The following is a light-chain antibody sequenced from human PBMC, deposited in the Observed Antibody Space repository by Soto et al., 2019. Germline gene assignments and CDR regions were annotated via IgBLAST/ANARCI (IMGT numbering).Light chain of an antibody. V-gene: IGKV3-20*01. Sequence: EIVLTQSPGTLSLSPGERATLSCRASQSVSGSYLAWYQQKPGQAPRLLIYGASSRATGIPDRFSGSGSGTDFTLTISRPEPDDFAVYYCQQYGSSPYTFGQGTKLEIK. CDR2: GAS. J-gene: IGKJ2*01. CDR3: QQYGSSPYT. CDR1: QSVSGSY.